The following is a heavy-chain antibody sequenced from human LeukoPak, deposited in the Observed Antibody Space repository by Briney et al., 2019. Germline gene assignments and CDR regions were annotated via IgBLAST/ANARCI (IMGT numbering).Heavy chain of an antibody. Sequence: GGSLRLSCAASGFTFSSYGMNWVRQAPGKGLEWVALIWYDGSNKYYADSVKGRFTISRDNSKNTLYLQMNSLRAEDTAVYYCARVRLYGSGTYYSDYWGQGTLVTVSS. CDR3: ARVRLYGSGTYYSDY. D-gene: IGHD3-10*01. V-gene: IGHV3-33*01. CDR2: IWYDGSNK. J-gene: IGHJ4*02. CDR1: GFTFSSYG.